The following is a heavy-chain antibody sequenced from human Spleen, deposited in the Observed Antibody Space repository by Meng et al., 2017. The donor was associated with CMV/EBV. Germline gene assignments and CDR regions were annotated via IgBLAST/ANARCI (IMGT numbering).Heavy chain of an antibody. CDR2: ISYSGTT. J-gene: IGHJ6*02. V-gene: IGHV4-39*01. CDR3: ARHVMWHGLDV. D-gene: IGHD2/OR15-2a*01. CDR1: VGSISSNIYS. Sequence: CNFSVGSISSNIYSWAWIRQPPGKGLEWVGSISYSGTTHYSPSLESRVTLSADMSKNQFSLKLSSVIAADTALYYCARHVMWHGLDVWGQGTTVTVSS.